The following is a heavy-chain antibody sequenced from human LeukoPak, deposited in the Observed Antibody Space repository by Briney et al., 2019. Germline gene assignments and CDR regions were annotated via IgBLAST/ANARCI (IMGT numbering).Heavy chain of an antibody. J-gene: IGHJ5*02. CDR3: ARQNSGWFDP. CDR2: IYPGDSGT. D-gene: IGHD6-25*01. Sequence: GGSLRLSCAASGFTFSSYGMSWVRQAPGKGLEWMGIIYPGDSGTRYSPSSQGQVTISADKSISTAYLQWSSLKASDTAMYYCARQNSGWFDPWGQGTPVTVSS. V-gene: IGHV5-51*01. CDR1: GFTFSSYG.